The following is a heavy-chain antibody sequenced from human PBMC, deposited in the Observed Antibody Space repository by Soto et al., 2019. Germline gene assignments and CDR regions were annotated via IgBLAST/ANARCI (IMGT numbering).Heavy chain of an antibody. Sequence: PGGSLRLSCAASGFTFSSYAMSWVRQAPGKGLEWVSAISGSGGSTYYADSVKGRFTISRDNSKNTLYLQMNSLRAEDTAVYYCAKDRIPIAYCGGDRYSGLNCGQGTLVTVSS. V-gene: IGHV3-23*01. J-gene: IGHJ4*02. CDR1: GFTFSSYA. CDR3: AKDRIPIAYCGGDRYSGLN. D-gene: IGHD2-21*02. CDR2: ISGSGGST.